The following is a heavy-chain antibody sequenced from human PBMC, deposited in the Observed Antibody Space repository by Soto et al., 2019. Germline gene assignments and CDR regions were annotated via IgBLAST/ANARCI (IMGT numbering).Heavy chain of an antibody. CDR1: GGSFSGYY. CDR2: INHSGST. J-gene: IGHJ4*02. Sequence: QVQLQQWGAGLLKPSETLSLTCAVYGGSFSGYYWSWIRQPPGKGLEWIGEINHSGSTNYNPSLKSRVTISLDTSKDQFSLKVSSVPAADTAVYYCARASRGRACAGSLKDYYFDYWGQGTLVTVSS. V-gene: IGHV4-34*01. D-gene: IGHD1-26*01. CDR3: ARASRGRACAGSLKDYYFDY.